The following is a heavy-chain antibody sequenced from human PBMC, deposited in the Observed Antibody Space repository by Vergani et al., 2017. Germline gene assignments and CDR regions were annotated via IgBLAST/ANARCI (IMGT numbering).Heavy chain of an antibody. D-gene: IGHD3-10*01. CDR2: LNADGTTI. J-gene: IGHJ4*02. V-gene: IGHV3-74*03. CDR1: GFRFSNFW. CDR3: ATGGDAGSLVH. Sequence: EMQMVESGGGLVQPGGSLRLSCVTSGFRFSNFWMYWVRQVPGKGLFWVSRLNADGTTITYSDSVKGRFTVSRDNAANTLHLQMNSLRVEDTGRYYCATGGDAGSLVHWGQGTPVTVSS.